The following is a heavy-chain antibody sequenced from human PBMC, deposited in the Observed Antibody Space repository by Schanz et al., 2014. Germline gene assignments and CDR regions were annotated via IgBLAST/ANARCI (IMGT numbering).Heavy chain of an antibody. CDR1: GFNFRNYW. J-gene: IGHJ4*02. Sequence: EGQLVESGGGLVQPGGSLRLSCVVSGFNFRNYWMSWVRQAPGKGLEWVSGIEFSGGTTYYADSVKGRFTISRDNAKNSLYLQMNSLRAEDTALYYCAKDGIMVQGVIWERYFDSWGQGTLVTVSS. CDR3: AKDGIMVQGVIWERYFDS. CDR2: IEFSGGTT. D-gene: IGHD3-10*01. V-gene: IGHV3-23*04.